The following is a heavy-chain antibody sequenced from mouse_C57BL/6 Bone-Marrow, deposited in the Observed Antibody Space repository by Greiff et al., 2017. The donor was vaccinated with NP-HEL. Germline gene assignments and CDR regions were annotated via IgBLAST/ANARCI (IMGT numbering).Heavy chain of an antibody. Sequence: EVKLQESGPELVKPGASVKMSCKASGYTFTDYNMHWVKQSHGKSLEWIGKINPNNGGTSYNQKFKGKATLTVNKSSSTAYMELRSLTSEDSAVYYCAREDSSGYPAAWFAYWGQGTLVTVSA. CDR1: GYTFTDYN. J-gene: IGHJ3*01. CDR2: INPNNGGT. V-gene: IGHV1-22*01. CDR3: AREDSSGYPAAWFAY. D-gene: IGHD3-2*02.